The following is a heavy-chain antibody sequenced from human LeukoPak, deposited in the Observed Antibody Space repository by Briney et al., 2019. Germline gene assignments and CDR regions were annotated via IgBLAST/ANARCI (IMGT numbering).Heavy chain of an antibody. D-gene: IGHD6-6*01. Sequence: PGGSLRLSCAPSGFTFSSYAMSWVRQAPGMGLEWLSAISGSGGNTYYADSVKGRFTISRDNSQNTLPLQMNSLRAEDTTVYFCAKAGYRGSSVNYFDYWGQGTLVTVSS. J-gene: IGHJ4*02. CDR3: AKAGYRGSSVNYFDY. CDR2: ISGSGGNT. CDR1: GFTFSSYA. V-gene: IGHV3-23*01.